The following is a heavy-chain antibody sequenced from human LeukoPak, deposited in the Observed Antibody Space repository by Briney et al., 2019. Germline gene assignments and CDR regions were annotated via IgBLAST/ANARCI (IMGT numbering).Heavy chain of an antibody. CDR1: GGSISSSSYY. V-gene: IGHV4-39*01. CDR3: ARASSDYYDSSGYPYHYFDY. Sequence: SETLSLTCTVSGGSISSSSYYWGWIRQPPGKGLEWIGSIYYSGSTYYNPSLKSRVTISVDTSKNQFSLKLSSVTAADTAVYYCARASSDYYDSSGYPYHYFDYWGQGTLVTVSS. D-gene: IGHD3-22*01. CDR2: IYYSGST. J-gene: IGHJ4*02.